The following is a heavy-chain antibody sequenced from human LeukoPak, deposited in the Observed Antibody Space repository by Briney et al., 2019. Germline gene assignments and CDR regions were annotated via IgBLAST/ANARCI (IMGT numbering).Heavy chain of an antibody. V-gene: IGHV3-23*01. CDR1: GFTFSSYA. Sequence: GGSLRLSCAASGFTFSSYAMSWVRQAPGKGLEWVSLVSGSMTYYADSVKGRFTISRDDSKNTLYLQMHSLRAEDTAVYYCARYGIRGCTNTNCYTSYFYYGMDVWGQGTTVTVSS. D-gene: IGHD2-2*02. J-gene: IGHJ6*02. CDR2: VSGSMT. CDR3: ARYGIRGCTNTNCYTSYFYYGMDV.